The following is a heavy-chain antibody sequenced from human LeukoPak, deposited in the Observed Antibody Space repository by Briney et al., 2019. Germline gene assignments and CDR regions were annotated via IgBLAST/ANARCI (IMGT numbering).Heavy chain of an antibody. V-gene: IGHV1-8*01. CDR1: GYTFTSYD. J-gene: IGHJ6*02. D-gene: IGHD3-10*01. CDR3: AREAYYGSGSYYRNYYYYYGMDV. Sequence: ASVKVSCKASGYTFTSYDINWVRQATGQGLEWMGWMNPNSGNTGYAQEFQGRVTMTRNTSISTAYMELSSLRSEDTAVYYCAREAYYGSGSYYRNYYYYYGMDVWGQGTTVTVSS. CDR2: MNPNSGNT.